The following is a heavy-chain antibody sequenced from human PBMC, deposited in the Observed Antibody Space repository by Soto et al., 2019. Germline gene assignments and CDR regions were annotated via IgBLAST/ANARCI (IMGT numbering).Heavy chain of an antibody. D-gene: IGHD3-22*01. J-gene: IGHJ6*03. CDR1: GGSISSYY. CDR3: ASNSVVPYYYYYMDV. V-gene: IGHV4-59*08. Sequence: SETLSLTCTVSGGSISSYYWSWIRQPPGKGLEWIGYIYYSGSTNYNPSLKSRVTISVDTSKNQFSLKLSSVTAADTAVYYCASNSVVPYYYYYMDVWGKGTTVTVS. CDR2: IYYSGST.